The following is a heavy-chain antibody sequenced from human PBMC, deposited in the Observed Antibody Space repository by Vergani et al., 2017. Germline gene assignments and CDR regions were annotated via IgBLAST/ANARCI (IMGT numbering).Heavy chain of an antibody. Sequence: QVQLQESGPGLVKPSETLSLTCTVSGGSISSYYWSWIRQPPGKGLEWTGYIYYSGSTNYNPSLKSRVTISVDTSKNQFSLKLSSVTAADTAVYYCARAQDYYDSSGYVFDYWGQGTLVTVSS. CDR3: ARAQDYYDSSGYVFDY. J-gene: IGHJ4*02. V-gene: IGHV4-59*01. CDR1: GGSISSYY. D-gene: IGHD3-22*01. CDR2: IYYSGST.